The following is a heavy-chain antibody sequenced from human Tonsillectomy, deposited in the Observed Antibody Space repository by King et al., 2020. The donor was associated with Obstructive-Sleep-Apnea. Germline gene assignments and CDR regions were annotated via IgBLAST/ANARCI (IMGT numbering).Heavy chain of an antibody. CDR2: LSGSGRST. D-gene: IGHD6-19*01. J-gene: IGHJ4*02. Sequence: VQLLESGGGLVQPGGSLRLSCAASGFTFRSYAMNWVRQAPGKGLEWVSALSGSGRSTYYADSVKGRFTISRDNSKNTLYLQMNSLRGEDTAVYYCAKDRSYGSSGWFDYWGQGTLVTVSS. V-gene: IGHV3-23*01. CDR3: AKDRSYGSSGWFDY. CDR1: GFTFRSYA.